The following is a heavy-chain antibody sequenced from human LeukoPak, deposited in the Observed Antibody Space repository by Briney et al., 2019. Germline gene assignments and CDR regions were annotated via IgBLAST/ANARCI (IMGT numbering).Heavy chain of an antibody. CDR1: GGSFSGYY. J-gene: IGHJ4*02. CDR3: ASLSRRYSYGAYYFDY. V-gene: IGHV4-34*01. D-gene: IGHD5-18*01. CDR2: INHSGST. Sequence: SETLSLTCAVYGGSFSGYYWSWIRQPPGKGLEWIGEINHSGSTNYNPSLKSRVTIPVDTSKNQFSLKLSSVTAADTAVYYCASLSRRYSYGAYYFDYWGQGTLVTVSS.